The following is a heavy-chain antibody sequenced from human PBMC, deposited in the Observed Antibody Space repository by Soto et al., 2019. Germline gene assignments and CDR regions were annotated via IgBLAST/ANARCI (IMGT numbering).Heavy chain of an antibody. J-gene: IGHJ4*02. CDR3: ARIVALPGAHIDY. Sequence: SDTLSLTCSVSGGSISGSYCSWIRQSPGKGLEWLGYVYYTGSTNYSPYLRSRVSISVDTSKNEFSLRLSSVTAADTAVYFCARIVALPGAHIDYCGEGTQVTVSS. CDR1: GGSISGSY. CDR2: VYYTGST. D-gene: IGHD2-8*02. V-gene: IGHV4-59*07.